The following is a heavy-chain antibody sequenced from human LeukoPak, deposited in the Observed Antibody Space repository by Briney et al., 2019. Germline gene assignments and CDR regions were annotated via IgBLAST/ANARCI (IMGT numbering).Heavy chain of an antibody. D-gene: IGHD2-2*01. CDR1: GGSISSGGYY. CDR2: IYYSGST. Sequence: SETLSLTCTVSGGSISSGGYYWSWIRQHPGKGLEWIGYIYYSGSTYYNPSLKSRVTISVDTSKNQFSLKLSSVTAADTAVYYCARDKTYCSSTSCPIYYYYGMDVWGQGTTVTVSS. V-gene: IGHV4-31*03. J-gene: IGHJ6*02. CDR3: ARDKTYCSSTSCPIYYYYGMDV.